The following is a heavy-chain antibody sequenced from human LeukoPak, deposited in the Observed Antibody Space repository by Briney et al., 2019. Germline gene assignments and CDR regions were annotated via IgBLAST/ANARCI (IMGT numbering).Heavy chain of an antibody. J-gene: IGHJ4*02. CDR3: ARDGRDNYDTPGHDL. Sequence: SETLSLTCTVSGGSISNYYWSWIRQPAGKGLEWIGRIYASGSTNYNPSLKSRVTISADTSKSELSLKLRSVTAADTAAYYCARDGRDNYDTPGHDLWGQGTLVTVSS. CDR1: GGSISNYY. D-gene: IGHD3-22*01. V-gene: IGHV4-4*07. CDR2: IYASGST.